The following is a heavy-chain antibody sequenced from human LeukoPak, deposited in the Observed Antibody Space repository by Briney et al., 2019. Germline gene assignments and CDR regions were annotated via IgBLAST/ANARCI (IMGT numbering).Heavy chain of an antibody. D-gene: IGHD4-23*01. CDR3: ARSPSVVTSPFDY. Sequence: PSETLSLTCTVSGGSISSYYWSWIRQPPGKGLEWIGYIYYSGSTNYNPSLKSRVTMSVDTSKNQFSLKLSSVTAADTAVYYCARSPSVVTSPFDYWGQGTLVTVSS. CDR2: IYYSGST. CDR1: GGSISSYY. V-gene: IGHV4-59*12. J-gene: IGHJ4*02.